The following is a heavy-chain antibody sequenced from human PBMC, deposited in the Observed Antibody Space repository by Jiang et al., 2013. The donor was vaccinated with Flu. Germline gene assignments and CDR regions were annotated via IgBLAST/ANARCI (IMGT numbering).Heavy chain of an antibody. CDR1: GYSFTSYW. V-gene: IGHV5-10-1*01. Sequence: ISCKGSGYSFTSYWISWVRQMPGKGLEWMGRIDPSDSYTNYSPSFQGHVTISADKSISTAYLQWSSLKASDTAMYYCARHNGKSYYYDSSGQMWFDPWGQGTLVTVSS. CDR3: ARHNGKSYYYDSSGQMWFDP. CDR2: IDPSDSYT. J-gene: IGHJ5*02. D-gene: IGHD3-22*01.